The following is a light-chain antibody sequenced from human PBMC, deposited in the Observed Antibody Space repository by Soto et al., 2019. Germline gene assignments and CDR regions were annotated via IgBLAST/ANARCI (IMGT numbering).Light chain of an antibody. CDR3: QQYGSSPVA. Sequence: EIVLTQSPGTLSLSPGERATLSCRASQSVSSSYLTWYQQKPGQAPRLLIYGASSRATGFPDRFSGSGSGTDVTLTISRLEPEDFAVYYCQQYGSSPVAFGQVTKVEIK. CDR1: QSVSSSY. CDR2: GAS. J-gene: IGKJ1*01. V-gene: IGKV3-20*01.